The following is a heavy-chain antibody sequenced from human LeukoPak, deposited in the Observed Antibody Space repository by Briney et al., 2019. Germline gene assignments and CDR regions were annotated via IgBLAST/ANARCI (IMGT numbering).Heavy chain of an antibody. D-gene: IGHD3-10*01. CDR1: GGSISSYY. J-gene: IGHJ6*02. V-gene: IGHV4-59*01. Sequence: PSETLSPTCTVSGGSISSYYWNWIRQPPGKGLEWIGYIYYSGSTNYNPSLKSRVTISVDTSKNQFSLKLSSVTAADTAVYYCARSGSVSYYYYYGMDVWGQGTTVTVSS. CDR3: ARSGSVSYYYYYGMDV. CDR2: IYYSGST.